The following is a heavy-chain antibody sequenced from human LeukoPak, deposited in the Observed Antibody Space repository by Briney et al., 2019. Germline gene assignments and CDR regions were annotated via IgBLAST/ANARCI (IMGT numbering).Heavy chain of an antibody. Sequence: SSVKVSCTASGGTFSGYAISWVRQGPGQGLEWVGGIIPIIGTANYAQKFQGSVTITTDESTSTAYMELSSLKSEDTAVYYCASNLDTAMVGNFDYWGQGTLVTVSS. D-gene: IGHD5-18*01. CDR1: GGTFSGYA. J-gene: IGHJ4*02. CDR3: ASNLDTAMVGNFDY. CDR2: IIPIIGTA. V-gene: IGHV1-69*05.